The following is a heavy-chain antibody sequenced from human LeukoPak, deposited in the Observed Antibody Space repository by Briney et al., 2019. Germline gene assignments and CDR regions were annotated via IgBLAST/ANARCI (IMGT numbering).Heavy chain of an antibody. Sequence: PGGSLRLSCVASGFTFSSNGMHWVRQAPGKGLEWVSAISGSGGSTYYADSVKGRFTISRDNSKNTLYLQMNSLRAEDTAVYYCAKSLPDSSGYWWWPTNFDIWGQGTMVTVSS. J-gene: IGHJ3*02. V-gene: IGHV3-23*01. CDR1: GFTFSSNG. D-gene: IGHD3-22*01. CDR3: AKSLPDSSGYWWWPTNFDI. CDR2: ISGSGGST.